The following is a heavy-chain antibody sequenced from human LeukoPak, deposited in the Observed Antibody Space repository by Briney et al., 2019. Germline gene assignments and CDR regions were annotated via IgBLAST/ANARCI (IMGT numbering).Heavy chain of an antibody. D-gene: IGHD3-9*01. CDR3: AKSMATGYFDWLRRDLYYFDY. Sequence: GGSLRLSCAASGFTVSSNYMSWVRQAPGKGLEWVAVISYDGSNKYYADSVKGRFTISRDNSKNTLYLQMNSLRAEDTAVYYCAKSMATGYFDWLRRDLYYFDYWGQGTLVTVSS. J-gene: IGHJ4*02. CDR2: ISYDGSNK. V-gene: IGHV3-30*18. CDR1: GFTVSSNY.